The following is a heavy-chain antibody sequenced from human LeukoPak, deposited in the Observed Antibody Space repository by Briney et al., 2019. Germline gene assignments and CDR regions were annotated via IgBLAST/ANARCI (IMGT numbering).Heavy chain of an antibody. V-gene: IGHV4-59*01. CDR3: ARESGSLDAFDI. CDR2: IYYSGST. CDR1: GGSISIYY. J-gene: IGHJ3*02. Sequence: PSETLSLTCTVSGGSISIYYWSWIRQPPGKGLEWIGCIYYSGSTNDNPSLKSRVTISVDTSKNQFSLKLTSVTAADTAVYYCARESGSLDAFDIWGQGTMVTVSS. D-gene: IGHD3-10*01.